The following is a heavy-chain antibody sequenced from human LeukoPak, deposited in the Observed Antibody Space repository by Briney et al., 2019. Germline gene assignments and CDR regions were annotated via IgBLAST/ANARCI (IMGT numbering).Heavy chain of an antibody. V-gene: IGHV3-23*01. CDR1: GFTFTSYA. CDR3: ARDYSSSWYTQRLDY. J-gene: IGHJ4*02. Sequence: GGSLRLSWAASGFTFTSYAMSWVRQAPGKWLEWVSSISGSGDSTYYVDSVKGRFTISRDNSKNTLYLQMNSLRAEDTAVYYCARDYSSSWYTQRLDYWGQGTLVTVSS. CDR2: ISGSGDST. D-gene: IGHD6-13*01.